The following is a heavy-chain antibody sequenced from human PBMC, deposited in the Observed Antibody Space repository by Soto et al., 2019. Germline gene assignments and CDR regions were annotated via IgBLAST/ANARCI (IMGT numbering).Heavy chain of an antibody. CDR1: GYTFTSYD. J-gene: IGHJ4*02. CDR2: MNPNSGNT. Sequence: ASVKVSCKASGYTFTSYDINWVRKATGQGLEWMGWMNPNSGNTAYAQKFQGRVTMTRNTSISTAYMELSSLRSEDTAVYYCARETAGRFDYWGQGTLVTVSS. D-gene: IGHD6-25*01. CDR3: ARETAGRFDY. V-gene: IGHV1-8*01.